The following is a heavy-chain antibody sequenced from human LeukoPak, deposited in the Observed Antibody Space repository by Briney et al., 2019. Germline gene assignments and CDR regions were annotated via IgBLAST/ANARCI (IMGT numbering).Heavy chain of an antibody. V-gene: IGHV3-23*01. CDR3: AKVFLGDSSGYYFEYYFDY. J-gene: IGHJ4*02. Sequence: PGGSLRLSCAAAGFTFSSYAMSWVRQAPGKGLEWVSAISGSGGITYYADSVKGRFTISRDNSKNTLYLQMNSLRAEDTAVYYCAKVFLGDSSGYYFEYYFDYWGQGTLVTVSS. CDR1: GFTFSSYA. D-gene: IGHD3-22*01. CDR2: ISGSGGIT.